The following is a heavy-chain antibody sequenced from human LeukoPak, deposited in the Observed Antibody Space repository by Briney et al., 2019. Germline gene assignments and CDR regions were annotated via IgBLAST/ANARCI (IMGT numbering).Heavy chain of an antibody. J-gene: IGHJ4*02. CDR1: GFTFSSYA. CDR3: ARYGSIWYLDS. D-gene: IGHD6-13*01. Sequence: GGSLRLSCAASGFTFSSYAMNWVRQAPGKGLEWVSYISSSDGTIYYADSVKGRFTISRDNAKNSLYLQMNSLRAGDTAVYYCARYGSIWYLDSWGQGTLVTVSS. V-gene: IGHV3-48*03. CDR2: ISSSDGTI.